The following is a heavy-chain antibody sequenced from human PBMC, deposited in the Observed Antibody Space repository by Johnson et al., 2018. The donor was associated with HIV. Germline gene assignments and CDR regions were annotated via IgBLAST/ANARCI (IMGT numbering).Heavy chain of an antibody. V-gene: IGHV3-23*01. J-gene: IGHJ3*02. Sequence: VQLMESGGGLVQPGGSLRLSCAASGFTFSSYAMSWVRQAPGKGLEWVSAISGSGGSTYYADSVKGRFTISRDNSKNKLYLQMNSLRAEDTAVYYCAKDRSRLGAFDIWGQGTMVTVSS. D-gene: IGHD2-15*01. CDR1: GFTFSSYA. CDR3: AKDRSRLGAFDI. CDR2: ISGSGGST.